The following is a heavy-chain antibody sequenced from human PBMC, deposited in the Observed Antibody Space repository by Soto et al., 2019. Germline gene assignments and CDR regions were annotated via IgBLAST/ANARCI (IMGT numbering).Heavy chain of an antibody. Sequence: QVQLVQSGAEVKNPGASVKVSCKASGYIFAAYYIHWVRQAPGQGLEWMGMINASGFGAAYGQKFQGGVAVTTDTSASTVYMELSSLSPEDTAVYYCAREWSGSEHWGHGTRVTVSS. CDR2: INASGFGA. J-gene: IGHJ4*01. CDR3: AREWSGSEH. CDR1: GYIFAAYY. V-gene: IGHV1-46*01. D-gene: IGHD1-26*01.